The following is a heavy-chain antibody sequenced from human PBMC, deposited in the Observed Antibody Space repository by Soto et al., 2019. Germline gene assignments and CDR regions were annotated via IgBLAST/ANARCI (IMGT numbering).Heavy chain of an antibody. Sequence: GGSLRLSCAASGFTVSSNYMSWVRQAPGKGPEWVSVIYSGGSTYYADSVKGRFTISRDNSKNTLYLQMNSLRAEDTAVYYCARVAAYYDILTGFYYYYGMDGWGQGTTVTVSS. CDR2: IYSGGST. D-gene: IGHD3-9*01. J-gene: IGHJ6*02. V-gene: IGHV3-53*01. CDR1: GFTVSSNY. CDR3: ARVAAYYDILTGFYYYYGMDG.